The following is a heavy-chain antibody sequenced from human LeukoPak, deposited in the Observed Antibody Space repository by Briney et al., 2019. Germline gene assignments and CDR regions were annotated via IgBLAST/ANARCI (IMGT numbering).Heavy chain of an antibody. J-gene: IGHJ4*02. Sequence: PSETLSLTCVVSGGSITRGVYSWGWLRQPPGKGREWSVSINSGGSTSRNSTLKSRATISVDSSEKQFSLNRNSVTAADTAVYFCARQRVALFDSWGQGVLVTVAS. CDR1: GGSITRGVYS. V-gene: IGHV4-39*01. CDR3: ARQRVALFDS. CDR2: INSGGST.